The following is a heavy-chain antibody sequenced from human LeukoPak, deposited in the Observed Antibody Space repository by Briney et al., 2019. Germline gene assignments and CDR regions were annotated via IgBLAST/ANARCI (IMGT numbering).Heavy chain of an antibody. J-gene: IGHJ3*02. CDR2: IYNSGST. CDR3: ARERSGRYCDSGGWRNWRAFDI. D-gene: IGHD3-22*01. CDR1: GGSISSGSYY. Sequence: PSETLSLTCTVSGGSISSGSYYWSWIRQPAGKGLEWIGRIYNSGSTTSNPSLKSRVTILVDTSKNKFSLKLSSVTAADTAVYYCARERSGRYCDSGGWRNWRAFDIWGQGTMVSVSS. V-gene: IGHV4-61*02.